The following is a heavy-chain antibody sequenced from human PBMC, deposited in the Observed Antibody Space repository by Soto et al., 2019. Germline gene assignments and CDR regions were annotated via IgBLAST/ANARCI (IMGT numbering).Heavy chain of an antibody. CDR2: MFYTGTT. J-gene: IGHJ5*02. V-gene: IGHV4-30-4*01. CDR3: ASVGTFCRSPPGRGKNWFDP. CDR1: GGSISGGDYY. D-gene: IGHD2-15*01. Sequence: SETLSLTCSVSGGSISGGDYYWSWIRQPPGKGLEWIGYMFYTGTTYYNPSLKSRITISMDTSKNQFSLRLTSVTAADTAEYHCASVGTFCRSPPGRGKNWFDPGGQGPRVP.